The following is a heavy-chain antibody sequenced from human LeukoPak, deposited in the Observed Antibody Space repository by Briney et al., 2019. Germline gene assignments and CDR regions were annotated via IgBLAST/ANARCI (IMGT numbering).Heavy chain of an antibody. CDR2: INAGNGNT. Sequence: ASVKVSCKASGYTFTSYAMHWVRQAPGQRLEWMGWINAGNGNTKYSQKFQGRVAITRDTSASTAYMELSSLRSEDTAVYYCARERRGYSSSWYGYWGQGTLVTVSS. V-gene: IGHV1-3*01. D-gene: IGHD6-13*01. CDR3: ARERRGYSSSWYGY. J-gene: IGHJ4*02. CDR1: GYTFTSYA.